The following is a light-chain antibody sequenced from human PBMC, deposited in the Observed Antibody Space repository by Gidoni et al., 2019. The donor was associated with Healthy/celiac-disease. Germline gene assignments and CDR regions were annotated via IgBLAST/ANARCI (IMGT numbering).Light chain of an antibody. CDR2: RNN. J-gene: IGLJ3*02. Sequence: QSVLTQPPSASGTPGPRVTISCSGSSSNLGSNYVYWYQQLPGTAPKLLIYRNNQRPSGVSDRFSGSKSGTSASLAISGLRSEDEADYYCAAWDDSLSGSGVFGGGTKLTVL. V-gene: IGLV1-47*01. CDR3: AAWDDSLSGSGV. CDR1: SSNLGSNY.